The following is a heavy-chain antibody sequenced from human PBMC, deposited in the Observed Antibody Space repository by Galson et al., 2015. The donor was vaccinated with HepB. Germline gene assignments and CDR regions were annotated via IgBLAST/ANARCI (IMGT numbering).Heavy chain of an antibody. J-gene: IGHJ6*02. V-gene: IGHV1-24*01. CDR2: FDPEDGET. CDR3: ATHGDPLRPYYYCYGMDV. D-gene: IGHD4-17*01. CDR1: GYTLTELS. Sequence: SVKVSCKVSGYTLTELSMHWVRQAPGKGLEWMGGFDPEDGETIYAQKFQGRVTMTEDTSTDTAYMELSSLRSEDTAVYYCATHGDPLRPYYYCYGMDVWGQGTTVTVSS.